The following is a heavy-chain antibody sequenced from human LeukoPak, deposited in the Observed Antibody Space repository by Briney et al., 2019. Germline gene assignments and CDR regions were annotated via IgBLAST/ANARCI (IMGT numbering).Heavy chain of an antibody. D-gene: IGHD4-17*01. CDR1: GYTFTGYY. CDR3: ATYSGDWRFDY. Sequence: ASVKVSCKASGYTFTGYYMHWVRQAPGQGLEWMGWINPNSGGTNYAQKFQDRVTMTRDTSMTTAYMELNSLISDDTAVYCCATYSGDWRFDYWGQGTLVTVSS. J-gene: IGHJ4*02. V-gene: IGHV1-2*02. CDR2: INPNSGGT.